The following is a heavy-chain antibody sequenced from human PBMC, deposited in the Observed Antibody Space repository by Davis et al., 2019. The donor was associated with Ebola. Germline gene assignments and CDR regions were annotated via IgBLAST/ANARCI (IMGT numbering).Heavy chain of an antibody. CDR3: ARRCTVAATYIPTYYDYYMDV. V-gene: IGHV4-34*12. Sequence: GPLRLSFAVYGGSFSGYYWSWIRQPPAQGLVWIGEIIHSGSTNYNPSFKSRATISVDTSKNQFSLKLSSVTAADTAVYYCARRCTVAATYIPTYYDYYMDVWGKGTTVTVSS. CDR2: IIHSGST. CDR1: GGSFSGYY. J-gene: IGHJ6*03. D-gene: IGHD6-19*01.